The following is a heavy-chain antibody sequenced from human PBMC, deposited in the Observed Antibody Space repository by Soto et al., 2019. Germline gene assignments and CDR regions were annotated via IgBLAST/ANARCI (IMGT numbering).Heavy chain of an antibody. CDR2: MNPNSGNT. D-gene: IGHD3-3*02. V-gene: IGHV1-8*01. CDR1: GYSFTSYS. J-gene: IGHJ3*02. Sequence: ASEKGSCKASGYSFTSYSVNWVRQATGQGLEWMGWMNPNSGNTGYAQKFQGRVTMTRNTSISTAYMELSSLRSEDTAVYYCATSRFSIRRPHDAFHIPGTATIVTL. CDR3: ATSRFSIRRPHDAFHI.